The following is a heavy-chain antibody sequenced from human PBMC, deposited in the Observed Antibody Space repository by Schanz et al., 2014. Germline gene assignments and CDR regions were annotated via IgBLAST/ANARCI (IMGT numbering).Heavy chain of an antibody. D-gene: IGHD3-10*01. Sequence: EVQLVESGGGLVQPGGSLRLSCAASGFTFSSYSMNWVRQAPGKGLEWVSYISSSSSTRYYADSVKGRFTISRDNAKNTLYLQMNCLRAEDTAVYYCAKGRFGELSAFDIWGQGTMVTVSS. J-gene: IGHJ3*02. CDR1: GFTFSSYS. CDR3: AKGRFGELSAFDI. CDR2: ISSSSSTR. V-gene: IGHV3-48*01.